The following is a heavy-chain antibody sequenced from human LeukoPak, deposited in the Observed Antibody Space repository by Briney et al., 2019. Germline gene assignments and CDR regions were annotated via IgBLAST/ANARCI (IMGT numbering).Heavy chain of an antibody. CDR1: GGSISNSSYC. CDR2: IFYSGST. J-gene: IGHJ4*02. D-gene: IGHD6-6*01. Sequence: SETLSLTCTVSGGSISNSSYCWGWIRQPPGKGLEWIGNIFYSGSTYYNPSLKSRVTISIDTSKNQFSLKLSSVTAADTAVYYCARDVGTRLPGYWGQGILVTVSS. V-gene: IGHV4-39*07. CDR3: ARDVGTRLPGY.